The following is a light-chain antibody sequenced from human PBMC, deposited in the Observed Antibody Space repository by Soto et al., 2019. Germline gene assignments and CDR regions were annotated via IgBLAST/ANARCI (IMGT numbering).Light chain of an antibody. V-gene: IGLV2-14*03. CDR2: EVS. CDR1: SSDVGGHNF. J-gene: IGLJ3*02. Sequence: QSVLTQPASVSGSPGQSITISCTGTSSDVGGHNFVAWFQQHPGKAPKLMIYEVSNRPLGVSNRFSGSKSGNTAYLTISGLQAEDEADYYCGSYSSTSTRVFGGATKLTVL. CDR3: GSYSSTSTRV.